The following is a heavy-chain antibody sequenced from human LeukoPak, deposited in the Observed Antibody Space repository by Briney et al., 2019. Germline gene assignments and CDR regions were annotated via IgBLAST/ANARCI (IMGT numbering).Heavy chain of an antibody. CDR3: ARDRSNWSNDYYHGVDV. CDR2: VYYSGSA. V-gene: IGHV4-59*02. Sequence: SETLSLTCTVSGDSVTTYYWSWIRQPPGKGLERLGYVYYSGSATYNPSLKSRVTISVDTSKNQFSLRLSSVTAADTAVYYCARDRSNWSNDYYHGVDVWGQGTTVTVSS. CDR1: GDSVTTYY. D-gene: IGHD4-11*01. J-gene: IGHJ6*02.